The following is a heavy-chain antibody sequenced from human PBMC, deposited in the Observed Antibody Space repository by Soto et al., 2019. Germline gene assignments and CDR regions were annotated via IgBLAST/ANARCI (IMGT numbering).Heavy chain of an antibody. Sequence: ASVKVSCKASGYTFTSYGISWVRQAPGQGLEWMGWISAYNGNTNYAQKLQGRVTMTTDTSTSTAYMELRSLRSDDTAVYYCARVSRSIAVAGTSDIWGQGTMAPVSS. CDR2: ISAYNGNT. CDR3: ARVSRSIAVAGTSDI. D-gene: IGHD6-19*01. CDR1: GYTFTSYG. V-gene: IGHV1-18*01. J-gene: IGHJ3*02.